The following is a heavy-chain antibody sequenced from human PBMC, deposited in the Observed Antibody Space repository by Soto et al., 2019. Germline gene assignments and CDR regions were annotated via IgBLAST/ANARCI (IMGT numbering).Heavy chain of an antibody. J-gene: IGHJ4*02. V-gene: IGHV3-23*01. CDR1: VFTFISYA. Sequence: PGWSLRLSCASSVFTFISYAMSWVRQAPGKGLEWVSAISGSGGSTYYADSVKGRFTISRDNSKNTLYLQMNSLRAEDTAVYYCAKQLYYFDYWGQGTLVTVSS. D-gene: IGHD6-13*01. CDR3: AKQLYYFDY. CDR2: ISGSGGST.